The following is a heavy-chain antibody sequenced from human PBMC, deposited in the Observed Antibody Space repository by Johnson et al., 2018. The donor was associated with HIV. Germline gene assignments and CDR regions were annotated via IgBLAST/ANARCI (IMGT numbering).Heavy chain of an antibody. CDR1: GFSFDEYD. J-gene: IGHJ3*02. V-gene: IGHV3-20*04. Sequence: VQLVESGGGVARPGGSLRLSCEASGFSFDEYDMSWVRQAPGKGLEWVSGINWNGGSTGYADSVKGRFTISRDNAKNSLYLQMNSLRAEDTAFYYCARGEWELNAGHGFDIWGQGTMVTVSS. D-gene: IGHD1-26*01. CDR3: ARGEWELNAGHGFDI. CDR2: INWNGGST.